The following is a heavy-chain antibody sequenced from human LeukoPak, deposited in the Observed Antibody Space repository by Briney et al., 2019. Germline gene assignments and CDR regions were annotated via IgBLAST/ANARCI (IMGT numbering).Heavy chain of an antibody. J-gene: IGHJ3*02. CDR1: GFTFSSYA. CDR3: AKDHYVSGRYDAFDI. Sequence: GGSLRLSCAASGFTFSSYATSWVRQAPGEGLGWVSSITTSGGSTYYADSVKGRFTISRDNAKNTLYLQMNSLRAEDTAVYYCAKDHYVSGRYDAFDIWGQGTMVTVSS. D-gene: IGHD3-10*01. CDR2: ITTSGGST. V-gene: IGHV3-23*01.